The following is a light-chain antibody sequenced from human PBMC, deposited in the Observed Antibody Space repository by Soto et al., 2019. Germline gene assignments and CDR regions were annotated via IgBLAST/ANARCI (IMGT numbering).Light chain of an antibody. J-gene: IGKJ2*01. CDR3: HQYNNRPPYT. V-gene: IGKV3-15*01. Sequence: EIVLTQSPGTLSVSLGERATLSCRASQSVGPNLAWYQQRPGQAPRLLIYGASKRATGVPARFSGRGSGTEFTLTITSLQSEDFAVYYCHQYNNRPPYTLGQGTHLEIK. CDR2: GAS. CDR1: QSVGPN.